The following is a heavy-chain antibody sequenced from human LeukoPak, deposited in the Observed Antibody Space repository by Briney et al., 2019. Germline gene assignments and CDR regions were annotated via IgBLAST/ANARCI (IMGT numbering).Heavy chain of an antibody. J-gene: IGHJ4*02. CDR2: INHSGST. Sequence: SETLSLTCAVYGGSFSGYYWSWIRQPPGKGLEWIGEINHSGSTNYNPSLKSRVTISVDTSKNQFSLKLSSVTAADTAVYYCARRYFDWLLPFDYWGQGALVTVSS. CDR1: GGSFSGYY. D-gene: IGHD3-9*01. V-gene: IGHV4-34*01. CDR3: ARRYFDWLLPFDY.